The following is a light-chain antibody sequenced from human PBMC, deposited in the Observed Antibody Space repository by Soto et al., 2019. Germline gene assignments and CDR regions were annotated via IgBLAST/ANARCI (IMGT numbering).Light chain of an antibody. CDR3: QQYDTSVTWT. CDR2: GAS. V-gene: IGKV3-20*01. J-gene: IGKJ1*01. CDR1: QSVASRY. Sequence: EVVLTQSPGALSLSPGERATLSCRASQSVASRYLTWYQHKPGQAPRLLIYGASNRATGVPDRFSGSGSGTDFTLTISRLEPEDFAVYYCQQYDTSVTWTFGQGTKVEIK.